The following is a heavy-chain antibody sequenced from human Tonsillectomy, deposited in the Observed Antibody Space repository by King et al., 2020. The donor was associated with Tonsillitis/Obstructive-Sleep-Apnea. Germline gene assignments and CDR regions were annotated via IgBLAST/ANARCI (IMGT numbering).Heavy chain of an antibody. V-gene: IGHV4-39*01. CDR2: IKYSGST. D-gene: IGHD1-14*01. CDR3: ARLYNGNRPPGY. CDR1: GDSIRDTNYY. Sequence: QLQESGPGLVKPSGTLSLTCTVSGDSIRDTNYYWGLIRQPPGKGLEWIGSIKYSGSTYYNPSLKSRVTMSVDTSKSQFSLKLSSVTAADTAVYYCARLYNGNRPPGYWGQGTLVTVSS. J-gene: IGHJ4*02.